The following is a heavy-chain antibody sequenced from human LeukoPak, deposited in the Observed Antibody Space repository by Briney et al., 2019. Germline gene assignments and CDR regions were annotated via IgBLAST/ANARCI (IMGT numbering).Heavy chain of an antibody. D-gene: IGHD1-1*01. CDR3: AKDLEGYIQH. CDR2: ISFDGSNK. CDR1: RFTFSTFG. Sequence: PGGSLRLSCAASRFTFSTFGLHWVRQAPGKGLEWVSFISFDGSNKYYADSVKGRFTISRDNSKNTLYLQMNSLRAEDTAVYYCAKDLEGYIQHWGQGTLVTVSS. V-gene: IGHV3-30-3*01. J-gene: IGHJ1*01.